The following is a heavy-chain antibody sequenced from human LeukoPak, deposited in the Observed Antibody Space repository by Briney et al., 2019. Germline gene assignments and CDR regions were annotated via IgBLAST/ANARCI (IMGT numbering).Heavy chain of an antibody. CDR1: GGSISSSSYY. V-gene: IGHV4-31*03. D-gene: IGHD3-22*01. J-gene: IGHJ4*02. Sequence: SETLSLTCTVSGGSISSSSYYWGWIRQPPGKGLEWIGYIYYSGTTYYNPSLESRITISVDTSKNQFSLKLTSVTAADTAMYYCARETRSGYYQTRQLDYWGQGTLVTVSS. CDR3: ARETRSGYYQTRQLDY. CDR2: IYYSGTT.